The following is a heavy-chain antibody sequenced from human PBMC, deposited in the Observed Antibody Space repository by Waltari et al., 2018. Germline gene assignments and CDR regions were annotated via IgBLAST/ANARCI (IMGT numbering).Heavy chain of an antibody. Sequence: EVQLVESGGGLVQPGGSLRLSCAASGFTFSSYWMVWVRQAPGKGLEWVANIKQDGSEKYYVDSVKGRFTISRDNAKNSLYLQMNSLRAEDTAVYYCARISSGYYYVSHAFDIWGQGTMVTVSS. CDR3: ARISSGYYYVSHAFDI. CDR1: GFTFSSYW. CDR2: IKQDGSEK. V-gene: IGHV3-7*01. J-gene: IGHJ3*02. D-gene: IGHD3-22*01.